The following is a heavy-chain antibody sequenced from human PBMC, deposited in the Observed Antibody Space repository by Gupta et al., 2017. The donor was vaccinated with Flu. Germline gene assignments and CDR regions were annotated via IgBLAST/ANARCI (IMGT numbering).Heavy chain of an antibody. D-gene: IGHD3-10*01. V-gene: IGHV1-69*01. Sequence: QVQLVQSGAEVKKPGSSVKVSCKASGGTFSSYAISWVRQAPGQGLEWMGGIIPIFGTANYAQKFQGRVTITADESTSTAYMELSSLRSEDTAVYYCARSYGSGSIANSPGYYGMDVWGQGTTVTVSS. CDR2: IIPIFGTA. J-gene: IGHJ6*02. CDR3: ARSYGSGSIANSPGYYGMDV. CDR1: GGTFSSYA.